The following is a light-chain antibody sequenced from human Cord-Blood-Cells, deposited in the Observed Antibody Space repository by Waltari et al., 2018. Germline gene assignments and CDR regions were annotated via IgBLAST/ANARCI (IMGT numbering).Light chain of an antibody. CDR2: GAS. V-gene: IGKV3-15*01. CDR3: QQYNNWPPMYT. CDR1: QSVSSN. J-gene: IGKJ2*01. Sequence: EIVMTQSPATLSVSPGERATLSCRASQSVSSNLAWYQQKPGQAPRLLIYGASTRATGSPARYSGSGSGTEFTLTINSLQSEDFAVYNCQQYNNWPPMYTFGQGTKLESK.